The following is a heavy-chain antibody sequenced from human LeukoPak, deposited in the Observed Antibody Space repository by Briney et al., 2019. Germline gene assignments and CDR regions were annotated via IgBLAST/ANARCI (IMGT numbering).Heavy chain of an antibody. CDR3: AREDSSSFPYCDL. Sequence: GGSLRLSCAASGFTFSSYSMNWVRQAPGKGLEWVSSISSGSSYIYYADSVKGRFTISRDNAKNSLYLQMNSLRAEDTAVYYCAREDSSSFPYCDLWGRGTLVTVSS. CDR1: GFTFSSYS. D-gene: IGHD6-13*01. V-gene: IGHV3-21*01. J-gene: IGHJ2*01. CDR2: ISSGSSYI.